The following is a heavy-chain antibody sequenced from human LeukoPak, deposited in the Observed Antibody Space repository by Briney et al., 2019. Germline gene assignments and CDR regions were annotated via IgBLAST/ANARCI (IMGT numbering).Heavy chain of an antibody. CDR2: ISGDGSVT. V-gene: IGHV3-74*01. D-gene: IGHD5-18*01. CDR1: GFTFSAYW. Sequence: TGGSLRLSCAASGFTFSAYWMHWVRQAPGKGLVWVSRISGDGSVTSYADSAKGRFTISRDNAKNTLYLQMNSLRDEDTAVYYCAREKSTAMFPWGQGTLVTVSS. CDR3: AREKSTAMFP. J-gene: IGHJ5*02.